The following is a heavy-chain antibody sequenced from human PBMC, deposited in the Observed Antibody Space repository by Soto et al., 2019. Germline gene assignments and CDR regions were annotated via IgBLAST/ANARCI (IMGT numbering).Heavy chain of an antibody. D-gene: IGHD3-22*01. Sequence: GGSLRLSCTASGFTFGDYAMSWFRQAPGKGLEWVGFIRSKAYGGTTEYAASVKGRFTISRDDSKSIAYLQMNSLKTEDTAVYYCTRDLGPDYYDSSGYYGWNYYYYYGMDVWGQGTTVTV. CDR2: IRSKAYGGTT. J-gene: IGHJ6*02. CDR3: TRDLGPDYYDSSGYYGWNYYYYYGMDV. CDR1: GFTFGDYA. V-gene: IGHV3-49*03.